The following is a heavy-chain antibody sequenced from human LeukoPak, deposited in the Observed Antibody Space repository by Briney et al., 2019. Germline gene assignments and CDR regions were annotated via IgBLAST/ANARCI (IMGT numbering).Heavy chain of an antibody. D-gene: IGHD3-22*01. Sequence: PSETLSLTCTVSGGSISSSSYYWGWIRQPPGKGLERIGSIYYSGSTYYNPSLKSRVTISVDTSKNQFSLKLSSVTAADTAVYYCVRHFQGGYDSSIDAFDIWGQGTMVTVSS. V-gene: IGHV4-39*01. CDR3: VRHFQGGYDSSIDAFDI. CDR2: IYYSGST. CDR1: GGSISSSSYY. J-gene: IGHJ3*02.